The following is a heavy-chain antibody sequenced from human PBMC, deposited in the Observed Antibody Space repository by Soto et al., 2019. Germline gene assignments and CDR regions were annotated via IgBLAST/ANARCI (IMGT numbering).Heavy chain of an antibody. D-gene: IGHD4-17*01. V-gene: IGHV3-30*18. CDR2: ISYDGSNK. CDR1: GITFSSYG. Sequence: PGGSLRLSCAASGITFSSYGMHWVRQASGKGLEWVAVISYDGSNKYYADSVKGRFTISRDNSKNTLYLQMNSLRAEDTAVYYCAKALLEYGDYSNYYYYYGMDVWGQGTTVTVSS. J-gene: IGHJ6*02. CDR3: AKALLEYGDYSNYYYYYGMDV.